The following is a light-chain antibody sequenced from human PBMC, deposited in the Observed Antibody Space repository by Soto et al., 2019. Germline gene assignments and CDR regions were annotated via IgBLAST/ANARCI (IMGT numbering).Light chain of an antibody. Sequence: EIVMTQAPATLSVSPGERSTLSCRASQSVSSYLAWYQQKPGQAPRLLIYDASNRATGIPARFSGSGSGTDFTLTISSLEPEDFAVYYCQQRSNWPPITFGQGKRMDIK. J-gene: IGKJ5*01. CDR3: QQRSNWPPIT. V-gene: IGKV3-11*01. CDR2: DAS. CDR1: QSVSSY.